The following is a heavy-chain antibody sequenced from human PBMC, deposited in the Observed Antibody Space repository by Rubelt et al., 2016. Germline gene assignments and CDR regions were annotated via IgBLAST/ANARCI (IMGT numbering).Heavy chain of an antibody. V-gene: IGHV4-39*02. CDR3: AREECSGGSCLVDY. CDR2: IYYSGST. J-gene: IGHJ4*02. Sequence: KGLEWIGSIYYSGSTYYNPSLKSRVTISVDTSKNQFSLKLSSVTAADTAVYYCAREECSGGSCLVDYWGQGTLVTVSS. D-gene: IGHD2-15*01.